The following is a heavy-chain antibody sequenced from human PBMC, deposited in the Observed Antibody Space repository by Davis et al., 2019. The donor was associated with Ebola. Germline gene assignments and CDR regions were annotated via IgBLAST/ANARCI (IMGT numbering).Heavy chain of an antibody. V-gene: IGHV3-30-3*01. Sequence: GESLKISCAASGFTFSSYAMSWVRQAPGKGLEWVAVISYDGSNKYYADSVKGRFTISRDNSKNTLYLQMNSLRAEDTAVYYCTHTTPGPGSDYWGQGTLVTVSS. CDR1: GFTFSSYA. J-gene: IGHJ4*02. CDR3: THTTPGPGSDY. D-gene: IGHD1-1*01. CDR2: ISYDGSNK.